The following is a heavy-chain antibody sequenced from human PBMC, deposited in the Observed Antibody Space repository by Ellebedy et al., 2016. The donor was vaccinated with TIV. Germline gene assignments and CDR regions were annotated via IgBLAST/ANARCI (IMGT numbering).Heavy chain of an antibody. Sequence: MPSETLSLTCAVYGGSFSGYYWRWIRQPPGKGLEWIGEIYHSGSTNYNPSLKSRVTISVDTSKNQFSLKLSSVTAADTAVYYCARQGTELLWFGEVGWFDPWGQGTLVTVSS. CDR3: ARQGTELLWFGEVGWFDP. V-gene: IGHV4-34*01. CDR2: IYHSGST. CDR1: GGSFSGYY. D-gene: IGHD3-10*01. J-gene: IGHJ5*02.